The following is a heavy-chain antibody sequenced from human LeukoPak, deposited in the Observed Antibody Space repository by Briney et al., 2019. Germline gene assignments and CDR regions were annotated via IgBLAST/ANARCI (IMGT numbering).Heavy chain of an antibody. V-gene: IGHV4-59*08. D-gene: IGHD3-22*01. CDR2: IYYSGST. CDR1: GGSISSYY. Sequence: SETLSLTCTVSGGSISSYYWSWIRQPPGKGLEWIGYIYYSGSTNYNPSLKSRLTISVDTSKNQFSLKLSSVTAADTAVYYCARLSYYYDTSGYYPYYFDYWGQGALVTVSS. J-gene: IGHJ4*02. CDR3: ARLSYYYDTSGYYPYYFDY.